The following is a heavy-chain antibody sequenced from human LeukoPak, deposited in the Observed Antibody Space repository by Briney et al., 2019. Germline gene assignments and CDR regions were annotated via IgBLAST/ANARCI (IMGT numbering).Heavy chain of an antibody. CDR2: INHSRST. V-gene: IGHV4-34*01. J-gene: IGHJ6*02. Sequence: SETLSLTCAVYGGSFSGYYWSWIRQPPGKGLEWIGEINHSRSTNYNPSLKSRVTISVDTSKNQFSLKLSSVTAADTAVYYCARWSTPLHYYYYYGMDVWGQGTTVTVSS. CDR1: GGSFSGYY. CDR3: ARWSTPLHYYYYYGMDV.